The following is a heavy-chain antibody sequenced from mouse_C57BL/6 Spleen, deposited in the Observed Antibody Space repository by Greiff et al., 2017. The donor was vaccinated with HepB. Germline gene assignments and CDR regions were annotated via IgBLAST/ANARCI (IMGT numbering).Heavy chain of an antibody. CDR1: GFTFSDFY. CDR3: ARDEDYGSSFDY. Sequence: EVKLMESGGGLVQSGRSLRLSCATSGFTFSDFYMEWVRQAPGKGLEWIAASRNKANDYTTEYSASVKGRFIVARDTSQSILYLQMNALRAEDTAIYYCARDEDYGSSFDYWGQGTTLTVSS. D-gene: IGHD1-1*01. CDR2: SRNKANDYTT. J-gene: IGHJ2*01. V-gene: IGHV7-1*01.